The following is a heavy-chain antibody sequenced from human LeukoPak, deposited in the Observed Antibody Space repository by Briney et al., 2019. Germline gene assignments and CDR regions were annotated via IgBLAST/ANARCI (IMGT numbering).Heavy chain of an antibody. J-gene: IGHJ2*01. CDR1: GYTSTNHG. CDR3: ARGPHCSSSTWYSSTCSYWYFDL. Sequence: ASVKVSCKASGYTSTNHGISWVRQAPGQGLEWMGWIRTYNGNTEYAQNLQGRVTMTTDTSTSTAYMELRSLRSDDTAVYYCARGPHCSSSTWYSSTCSYWYFDLWGRGTLVTVSS. CDR2: IRTYNGNT. V-gene: IGHV1-18*01. D-gene: IGHD6-13*01.